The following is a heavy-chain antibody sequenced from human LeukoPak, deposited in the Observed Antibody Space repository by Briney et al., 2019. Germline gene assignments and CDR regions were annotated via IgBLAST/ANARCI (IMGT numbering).Heavy chain of an antibody. CDR1: GFTFSSFS. CDR3: TTATKSGTYSRGY. CDR2: VSTGGAAT. Sequence: GGSLRLSCAASGFTFSSFSMNWVRQAPGKGLEWVSTVSTGGAATYYADSVKGRFTISRDNSKNTLYLQMNSLKTEDTAVYYCTTATKSGTYSRGYWGQGTLVTVSS. D-gene: IGHD1-26*01. J-gene: IGHJ4*02. V-gene: IGHV3-23*01.